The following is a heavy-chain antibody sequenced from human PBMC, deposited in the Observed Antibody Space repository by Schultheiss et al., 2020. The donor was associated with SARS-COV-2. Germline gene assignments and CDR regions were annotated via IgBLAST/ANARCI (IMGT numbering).Heavy chain of an antibody. CDR3: ARDWGYSYGYYYYGMDV. CDR2: INHSGST. Sequence: SETLSLTCAVSGGSISSSNWWSWVRQPPGKGLEWIGEINHSGSTYYNPSLKSRVTISVDTSKNQFSLKLSSVTAADTAVYYCARDWGYSYGYYYYGMDVWGQGTTVTVSS. J-gene: IGHJ6*02. V-gene: IGHV4-4*02. CDR1: GGSISSSNW. D-gene: IGHD5-18*01.